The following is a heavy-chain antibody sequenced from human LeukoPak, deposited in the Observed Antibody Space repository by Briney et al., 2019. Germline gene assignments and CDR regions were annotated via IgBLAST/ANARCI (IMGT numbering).Heavy chain of an antibody. Sequence: GGSLRLSCAASGFTFSAYWMFWVRQAPGKGPVWVSDISKDGSRTFYADSVKGRFTISRDYAKNTLYLQMHSLRAEDTAVYYCAGDVPGTSLAGELDSWGQGTLVTVSS. CDR1: GFTFSAYW. V-gene: IGHV3-74*01. CDR2: ISKDGSRT. CDR3: AGDVPGTSLAGELDS. D-gene: IGHD6-13*01. J-gene: IGHJ4*02.